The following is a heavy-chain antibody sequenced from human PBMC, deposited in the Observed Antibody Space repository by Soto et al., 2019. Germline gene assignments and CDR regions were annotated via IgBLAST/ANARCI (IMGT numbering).Heavy chain of an antibody. Sequence: QVHLVQSGAEVKKPGASVKVSCKASGYTFSTYTMHWVRQAPGQRCEWMGWVNAGNGDTRYSQKFQGRVTITRDTFATTGYMELSSLTSEDTAVYYCARASSHHDGFDMWGQGTKVTVSS. CDR1: GYTFSTYT. V-gene: IGHV1-3*01. CDR3: ARASSHHDGFDM. CDR2: VNAGNGDT. J-gene: IGHJ3*02.